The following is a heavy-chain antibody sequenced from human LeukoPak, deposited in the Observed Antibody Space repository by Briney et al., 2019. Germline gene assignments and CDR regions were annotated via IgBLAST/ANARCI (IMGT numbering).Heavy chain of an antibody. V-gene: IGHV3-23*01. Sequence: GGSLRLSCEASGFTFTTYSMTWVRQAPGKGLEWVSGISPGGGPTYYADSVKGRFTISRDDPKNTLDLQMENLRVEDTAVYYCAKDGAWLRFDDWGQGILVTVSS. J-gene: IGHJ4*02. CDR1: GFTFTTYS. CDR3: AKDGAWLRFDD. CDR2: ISPGGGPT. D-gene: IGHD5-12*01.